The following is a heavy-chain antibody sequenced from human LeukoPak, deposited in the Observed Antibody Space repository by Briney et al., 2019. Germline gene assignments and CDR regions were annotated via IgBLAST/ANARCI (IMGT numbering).Heavy chain of an antibody. CDR3: ARASSKEMATIGFDY. V-gene: IGHV1-69*05. CDR2: IIPIFGTA. Sequence: GSSVKVSCKASGGTFSSYAISWVLQAPGQGLEWMGGIIPIFGTANYAQKFQGRVTITTDESTSTAYMELSSLRSEDTAVYYCARASSKEMATIGFDYWGQGTLVTVSS. J-gene: IGHJ4*02. CDR1: GGTFSSYA. D-gene: IGHD5-24*01.